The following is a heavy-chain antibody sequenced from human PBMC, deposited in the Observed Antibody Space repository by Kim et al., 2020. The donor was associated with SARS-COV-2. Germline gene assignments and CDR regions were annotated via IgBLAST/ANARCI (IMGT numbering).Heavy chain of an antibody. CDR1: GGSISSYY. V-gene: IGHV4-59*08. J-gene: IGHJ4*02. Sequence: SETLSLTCTVSGGSISSYYWSWIRQPPGKGLEWIGYIYYSGSTNYNPSLKSRVTISVDTSKNQFSLKLSSVTAADTAVYYCARRDDSIHLFDYWGQGTLVTVSS. CDR3: ARRDDSIHLFDY. CDR2: IYYSGST. D-gene: IGHD1-1*01.